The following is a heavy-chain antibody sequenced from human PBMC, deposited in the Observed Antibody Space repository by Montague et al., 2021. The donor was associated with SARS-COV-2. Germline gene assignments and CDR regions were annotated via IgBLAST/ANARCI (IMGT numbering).Heavy chain of an antibody. CDR1: GDSISSYY. J-gene: IGHJ4*02. CDR2: VHYTGST. V-gene: IGHV4-59*01. D-gene: IGHD1-1*01. CDR3: ARAQNTCFIANCVNYFEV. Sequence: SETLSLNCEVSGDSISSYYGSWIRQSPGKGLEWIGYVHYTGSTEYNPSLKTRVTLSLDTPRNHFSLKLRSVTAADTAVYYCARAQNTCFIANCVNYFEVWGLGALVTVSS.